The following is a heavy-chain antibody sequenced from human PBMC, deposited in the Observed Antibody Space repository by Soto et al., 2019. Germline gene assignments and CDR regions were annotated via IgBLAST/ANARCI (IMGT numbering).Heavy chain of an antibody. CDR3: ARDQCIAAAGSYYYGIDV. V-gene: IGHV6-1*01. CDR1: GDSVSSNSAA. J-gene: IGHJ6*02. D-gene: IGHD6-13*01. CDR2: TYYRSKWYN. Sequence: SQTLSLTCAISGDSVSSNSAAWNWIRQSPSRGLEWLGRTYYRSKWYNDYAVSVKSRITINPDTSKNQFSLQLNSVTPEDTAVYYCARDQCIAAAGSYYYGIDVWGQGTTVTVSS.